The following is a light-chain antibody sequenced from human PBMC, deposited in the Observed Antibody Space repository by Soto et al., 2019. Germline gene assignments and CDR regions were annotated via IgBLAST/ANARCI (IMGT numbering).Light chain of an antibody. J-gene: IGKJ1*01. CDR2: DAS. CDR1: QSISSW. CDR3: QQYNSYSWT. Sequence: DIQMTQSPSTLSASVGDIVTITCRASQSISSWMAWYQQKPGKAPKILIYDASSLESGVPSRFSGSGSGTEFTLTISSLQPDDFATYYCQQYNSYSWTFGQGTKVDIK. V-gene: IGKV1-5*01.